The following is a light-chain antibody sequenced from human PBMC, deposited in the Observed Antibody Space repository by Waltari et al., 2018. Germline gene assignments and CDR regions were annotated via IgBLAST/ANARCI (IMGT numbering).Light chain of an antibody. Sequence: QSALTQPASVSGSPGQSITISCTGTSSDVGGYKSDPWYQQHPGKVPKLVIYEVSNRPSGVSDRFSGSKSGNTASLTISGLQAEDEADYYCSSYTTSNTWVFGGGTNLAVL. V-gene: IGLV2-14*01. CDR3: SSYTTSNTWV. CDR2: EVS. J-gene: IGLJ3*02. CDR1: SSDVGGYKS.